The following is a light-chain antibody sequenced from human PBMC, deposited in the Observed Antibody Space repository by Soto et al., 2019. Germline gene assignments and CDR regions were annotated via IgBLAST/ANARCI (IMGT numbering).Light chain of an antibody. V-gene: IGKV3-15*01. CDR3: HQGHNWPLP. Sequence: EIAMTQSPATLSVSPGERATLSCRASQSISTELAWYQQIPGQPPRLLIYSASTRATGVPARFTGSGSGSEFTLTISGLQSEDFAIYYCHQGHNWPLPFGQGTRLEI. CDR2: SAS. CDR1: QSISTE. J-gene: IGKJ2*01.